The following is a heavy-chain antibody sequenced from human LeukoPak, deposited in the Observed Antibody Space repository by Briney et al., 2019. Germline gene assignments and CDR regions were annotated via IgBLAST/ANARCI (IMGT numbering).Heavy chain of an antibody. CDR1: GGSSSSSGYY. V-gene: IGHV4-39*01. CDR3: ARQDTGDGRAFDI. Sequence: SETLSLTCTVSGGSSSSSGYYWGWIRQPPGKGLAWIGSIYYSGSTYYNPSLKSRSTISVDTSRNQFSLKLSSVTAADTAVYYCARQDTGDGRAFDIWGQGTMVTVSS. D-gene: IGHD7-27*01. CDR2: IYYSGST. J-gene: IGHJ3*02.